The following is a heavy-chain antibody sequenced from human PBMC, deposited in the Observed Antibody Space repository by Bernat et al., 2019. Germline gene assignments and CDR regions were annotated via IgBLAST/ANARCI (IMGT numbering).Heavy chain of an antibody. CDR2: IYYSGST. J-gene: IGHJ3*02. D-gene: IGHD1-26*01. CDR1: GGSISSSSYS. V-gene: IGHV4-39*01. CDR3: ARHSSEKVADSGIYDAFDI. Sequence: QLQLQESGPGLVNPSETLSLPCTVSGGSISSSSYSWGWIRQPPGKGLEWIGSIYYSGSTYYNPSLKSRVTISVDTSKNQLSRKLRSVTAADTAVYYCARHSSEKVADSGIYDAFDIWGQGTMVTVSS.